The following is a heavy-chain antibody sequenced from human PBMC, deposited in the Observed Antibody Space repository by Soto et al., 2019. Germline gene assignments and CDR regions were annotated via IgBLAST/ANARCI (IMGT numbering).Heavy chain of an antibody. V-gene: IGHV5-10-1*01. CDR2: IDPSDSYT. J-gene: IGHJ6*01. CDR1: GYSFTSYW. D-gene: IGHD3-22*01. CDR3: ARQGIITRSKYGMDV. Sequence: GESLKISCKGSGYSFTSYWISWVRQMPGKGLEWMGRIDPSDSYTNYSPSFQGHVTISADKSISTAYLQWSSLKASDTAIYYCARQGIITRSKYGMDVWGEGTTVTVS.